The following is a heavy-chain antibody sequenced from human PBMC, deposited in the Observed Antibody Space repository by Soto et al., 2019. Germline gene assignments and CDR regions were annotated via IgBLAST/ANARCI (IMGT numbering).Heavy chain of an antibody. V-gene: IGHV3-23*01. D-gene: IGHD3-22*01. Sequence: GESLRISCAASGFTFSSYAMSWVRQAPGKGLEWVSAISGSGGSTYYADSVKGRFAISRDNSKNTLYLQMNSLRAEATAVYYCAKYKLGGYYYDSSDYFDYWGQGTLVTFSS. CDR3: AKYKLGGYYYDSSDYFDY. CDR1: GFTFSSYA. CDR2: ISGSGGST. J-gene: IGHJ4*02.